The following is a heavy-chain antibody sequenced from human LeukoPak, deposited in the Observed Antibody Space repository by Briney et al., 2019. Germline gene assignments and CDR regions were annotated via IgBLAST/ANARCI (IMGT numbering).Heavy chain of an antibody. J-gene: IGHJ5*02. CDR2: ISAYNGNT. CDR1: GGTFSSYA. CDR3: ARVSGSYGEDWFDP. Sequence: ASVKVSCKASGGTFSSYAISWVRQAPGQGLEWMGWISAYNGNTNYAQKLQGRVTMTTDTSTSTAYMELRSLRSDDTAVYYCARVSGSYGEDWFDPWGQGTLVTVSS. D-gene: IGHD1-26*01. V-gene: IGHV1-18*01.